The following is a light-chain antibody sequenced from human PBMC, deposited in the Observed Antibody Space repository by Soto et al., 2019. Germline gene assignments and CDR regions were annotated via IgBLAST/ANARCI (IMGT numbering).Light chain of an antibody. V-gene: IGKV1-12*01. CDR2: AAS. J-gene: IGKJ4*01. CDR1: QDISSW. CDR3: QQGDSFPFT. Sequence: DIQMTQSPSSVSASVGDTVTITCRASQDISSWVAWYQQKPGKAPKLLISAASSLQSGVPTRFGGSGSGTDFTLIISGLQPEDFATYFCQQGDSFPFTFGGGTKVEIK.